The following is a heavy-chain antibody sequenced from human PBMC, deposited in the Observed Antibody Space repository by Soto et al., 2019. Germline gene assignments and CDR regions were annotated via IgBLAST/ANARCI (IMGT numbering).Heavy chain of an antibody. J-gene: IGHJ1*01. V-gene: IGHV3-7*03. CDR3: ARDEICHGVKCTLGYFQE. Sequence: DVQLVDSGGGLVRSGGSLRLSCAASGFTFKDYWMNWVRQAPGKGLEWVANTKVDGRETNYVDSLKGRFTISRDNSKNSLSLQMNNLSAEDTAVYYCARDEICHGVKCTLGYFQEWGQGTLVTVSS. CDR2: TKVDGRET. D-gene: IGHD2-8*01. CDR1: GFTFKDYW.